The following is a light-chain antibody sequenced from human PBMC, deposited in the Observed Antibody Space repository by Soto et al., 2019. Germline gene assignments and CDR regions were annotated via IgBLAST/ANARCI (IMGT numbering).Light chain of an antibody. CDR2: EVT. V-gene: IGLV2-14*01. CDR3: SSYTTSSTLV. CDR1: SSDIGAHKY. Sequence: QSVLTQPASVSGSPGQSITISCTGTSSDIGAHKYVSWYQQHPGKAPKLLIYEVTYRPSGVSNRFSASKSGNTASLTISGLQAEDDADYYCSSYTTSSTLVFGGGTQLTVL. J-gene: IGLJ2*01.